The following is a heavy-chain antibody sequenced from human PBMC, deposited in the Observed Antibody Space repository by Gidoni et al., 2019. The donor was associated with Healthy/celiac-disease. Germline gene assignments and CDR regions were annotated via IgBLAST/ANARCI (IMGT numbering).Heavy chain of an antibody. V-gene: IGHV1-69*01. CDR2: IIPIFGTA. CDR1: GGTFSSYA. D-gene: IGHD3-22*01. Sequence: QVQLVQSGAEVKKPGSSVTVSCKASGGTFSSYAISWVRQAPGQGLEWMGGIIPIFGTANYAQKFQGRVTITADESTSTAYMELSSLRSEDTAVYYCARDPARVYYYDSSGYPYNWFDPWGQGTLVTVSS. CDR3: ARDPARVYYYDSSGYPYNWFDP. J-gene: IGHJ5*02.